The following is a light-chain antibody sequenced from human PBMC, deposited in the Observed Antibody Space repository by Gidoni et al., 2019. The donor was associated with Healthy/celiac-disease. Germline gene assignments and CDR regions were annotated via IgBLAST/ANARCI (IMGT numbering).Light chain of an antibody. V-gene: IGKV3-11*01. Sequence: EIVLTQSPATLSLSPGERATLSCRASQSVSSYLAWYQQKPGQAPRLLIYDASNRATVIPARFSGSGSGTNFTLTIRSLEPEDFAVYYCQQRSNWSFGGGTKVEIK. CDR2: DAS. CDR3: QQRSNWS. CDR1: QSVSSY. J-gene: IGKJ4*02.